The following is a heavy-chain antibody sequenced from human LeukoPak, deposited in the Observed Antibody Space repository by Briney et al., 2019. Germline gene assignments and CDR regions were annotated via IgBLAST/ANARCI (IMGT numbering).Heavy chain of an antibody. V-gene: IGHV4-30-4*08. Sequence: SQTLSLTCTVSGGSISSGDFYWSWIRQPPGKGLEWIGYIFYSGSTYYNPSLKGRVTMSVDTSKNQFSLKLSSVTAADTAVYYCATHSSSSSYFDYWSQGTLVTVSS. CDR2: IFYSGST. CDR1: GGSISSGDFY. D-gene: IGHD6-6*01. CDR3: ATHSSSSSYFDY. J-gene: IGHJ4*02.